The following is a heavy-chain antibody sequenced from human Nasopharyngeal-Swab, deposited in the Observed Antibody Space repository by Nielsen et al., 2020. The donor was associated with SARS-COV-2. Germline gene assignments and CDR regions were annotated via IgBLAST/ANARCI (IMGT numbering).Heavy chain of an antibody. V-gene: IGHV3-7*03. J-gene: IGHJ4*02. CDR1: GFTFNNYW. CDR2: IKPDGSEK. D-gene: IGHD3-22*01. CDR3: ARAASYDSSSYAY. Sequence: GESLKISCVVSGFTFNNYWMSWVRQAPGKGLAWVANIKPDGSEKYYVDSVKGRFTISRDNAKNSLYLQMSSLRAEDTAVYYCARAASYDSSSYAYWGQGTLVTVSS.